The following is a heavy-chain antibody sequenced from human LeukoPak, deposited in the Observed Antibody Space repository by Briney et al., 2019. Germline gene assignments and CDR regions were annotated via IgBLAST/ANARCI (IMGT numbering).Heavy chain of an antibody. CDR2: IWYDGSHK. D-gene: IGHD5-12*01. V-gene: IGHV3-33*01. CDR1: GFTFSSYG. CDR3: VREDSGYDIHFDY. J-gene: IGHJ4*02. Sequence: GKSLRLSCAASGFTFSSYGMHWVRQAPGKGLEWVALIWYDGSHKDYTDSVEGRFTISRDNSKNTLYLLMKSLRAEDTAVYYCVREDSGYDIHFDYWGQGTLVTVSS.